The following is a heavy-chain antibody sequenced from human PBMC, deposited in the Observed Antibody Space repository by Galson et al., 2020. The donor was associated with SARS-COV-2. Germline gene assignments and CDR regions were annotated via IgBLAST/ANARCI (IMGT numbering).Heavy chain of an antibody. J-gene: IGHJ5*02. Sequence: TGGSLRLSCAASGFTFSTYAMHWVRQAPGKGLEWVALIGYDGNNKFYADSVKGRFAISRDNAQSTLFLQMNSLGTDDTAVYYCAKRGGPPTGKDNWFDTWGQGTLVIVSS. CDR2: IGYDGNNK. V-gene: IGHV3-30*09. CDR3: AKRGGPPTGKDNWFDT. CDR1: GFTFSTYA. D-gene: IGHD1-1*01.